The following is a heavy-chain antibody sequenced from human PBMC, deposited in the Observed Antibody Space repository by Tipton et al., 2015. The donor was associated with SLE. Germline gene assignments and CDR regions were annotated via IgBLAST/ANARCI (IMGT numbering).Heavy chain of an antibody. CDR3: ARGEGSSWYFDY. D-gene: IGHD6-13*01. Sequence: SLRLSCAASGFTFSSYSMNWVRQAPGKGLEWVSYISSSGSTIYYADSVKGRFTISRDNSKNTLYLQINSLRAEDTAVYYCARGEGSSWYFDYWGQGTLVTVSS. CDR1: GFTFSSYS. V-gene: IGHV3-48*01. CDR2: ISSSGSTI. J-gene: IGHJ4*02.